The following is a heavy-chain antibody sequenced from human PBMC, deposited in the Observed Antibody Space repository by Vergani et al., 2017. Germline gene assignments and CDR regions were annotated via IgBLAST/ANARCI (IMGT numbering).Heavy chain of an antibody. D-gene: IGHD3-3*01. Sequence: QLQLQESGPGLVKPSETLSLTCTVSGGSISSSSYYWGWIRQPPGKGLEWIGSIYYSGSTYYNPSLKSRVTISVDTSKNQFSLKLSSVTAADTAVYYCARRITMFGVVIIHNWFDPWGQGTLVTVSS. V-gene: IGHV4-39*01. J-gene: IGHJ5*02. CDR3: ARRITMFGVVIIHNWFDP. CDR1: GGSISSSSYY. CDR2: IYYSGST.